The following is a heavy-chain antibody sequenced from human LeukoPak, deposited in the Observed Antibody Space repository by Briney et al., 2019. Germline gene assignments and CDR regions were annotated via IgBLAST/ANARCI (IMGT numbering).Heavy chain of an antibody. CDR2: VSSSSTYI. V-gene: IGHV3-21*01. D-gene: IGHD4-17*01. Sequence: GGSLRLSCAASGFTFSSYSMNWVRQAPGKGLEWVSYVSSSSTYIYYADSVKGRFTVSRDNAQNSLHLQMNSLRAEDTAVYYCASNVTTTPITTGGAFNIWGQGTMVTVSS. CDR1: GFTFSSYS. J-gene: IGHJ3*02. CDR3: ASNVTTTPITTGGAFNI.